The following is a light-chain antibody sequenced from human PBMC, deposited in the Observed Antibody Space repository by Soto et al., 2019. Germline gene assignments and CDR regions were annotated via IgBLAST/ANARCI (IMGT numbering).Light chain of an antibody. J-gene: IGKJ1*01. CDR3: QRYGSW. V-gene: IGKV3-20*01. CDR1: QSVSSSY. Sequence: EIVLTQSPGTLSLSPGERATLSCRASQSVSSSYLAWYQQKPGQAPRLLIYGASTRATGIPDRFSGSGSGTDFTVTISRLEPEDFAVYYCQRYGSWFGQGNKVEIK. CDR2: GAS.